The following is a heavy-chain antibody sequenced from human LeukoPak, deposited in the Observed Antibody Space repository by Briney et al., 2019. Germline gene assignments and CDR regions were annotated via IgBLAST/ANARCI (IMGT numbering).Heavy chain of an antibody. CDR3: AKDWSCDY. V-gene: IGHV3-23*01. Sequence: GGSLRLXCAASGFTFSNSAMTWVRQAPGKELEWVSAISGSGDKIHCADSVKGRFTISRDNSKNTLYLQMNSLRVEDTAIYYCAKDWSCDYWGQGTLITVSS. J-gene: IGHJ4*02. CDR1: GFTFSNSA. D-gene: IGHD1-26*01. CDR2: ISGSGDKI.